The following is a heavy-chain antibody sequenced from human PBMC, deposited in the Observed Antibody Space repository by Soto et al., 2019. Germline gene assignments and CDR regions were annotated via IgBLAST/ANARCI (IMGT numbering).Heavy chain of an antibody. V-gene: IGHV4-4*07. J-gene: IGHJ6*02. Sequence: SETLSLTCTVSGGSMNDYYWSWIRQPAGKGLEWIGRIFTSGNTNYNPSLRSRLTMSVDTSTNQVSLRLTSVTAADTAVYYCVRGRLLSRSYGLDVWGQGTTVTVSS. CDR2: IFTSGNT. CDR1: GGSMNDYY. CDR3: VRGRLLSRSYGLDV. D-gene: IGHD6-6*01.